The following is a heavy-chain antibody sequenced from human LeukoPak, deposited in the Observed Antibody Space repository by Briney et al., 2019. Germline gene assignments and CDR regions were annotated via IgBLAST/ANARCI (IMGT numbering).Heavy chain of an antibody. D-gene: IGHD6-19*01. Sequence: PGASVKVSCKASGYTFTGYHMHWVRQAPGQGLEWMGWINPNSGGTNYAQKFKGRVTMTRDTSISTAYMELRRLRSDDTAVYYCARGEKSSGWFWYYDLWGRGTLVTVSS. CDR3: ARGEKSSGWFWYYDL. CDR1: GYTFTGYH. J-gene: IGHJ2*01. V-gene: IGHV1-2*02. CDR2: INPNSGGT.